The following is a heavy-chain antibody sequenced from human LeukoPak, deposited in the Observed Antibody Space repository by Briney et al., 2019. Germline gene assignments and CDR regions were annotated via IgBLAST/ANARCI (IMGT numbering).Heavy chain of an antibody. CDR3: ARTYSSGWDYYYYMDV. CDR1: GYTFTSYD. CDR2: MNPNSGNT. J-gene: IGHJ6*03. V-gene: IGHV1-8*03. Sequence: GASVKVSCKASGYTFTSYDINWVRQATGHGLEWMGWMNPNSGNTGYAQKFQGRVTITRNTSISTAYMELSSLRSEDTAVYYCARTYSSGWDYYYYMDVWGKGTTVTVSS. D-gene: IGHD6-19*01.